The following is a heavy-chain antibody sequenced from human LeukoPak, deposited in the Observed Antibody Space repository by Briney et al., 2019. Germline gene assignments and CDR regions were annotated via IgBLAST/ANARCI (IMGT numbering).Heavy chain of an antibody. Sequence: ASEKVSCKASGYTFTGYDINWVRRATGQGLEWMGWMNPYNGNTGYAQKFEGRVIMTRDTSISTAYLELSSLTSEDTAVYYCARAAVNLHPNHYYYMDVWGKGTTVTVSS. J-gene: IGHJ6*03. CDR2: MNPYNGNT. V-gene: IGHV1-8*01. CDR1: GYTFTGYD. CDR3: ARAAVNLHPNHYYYMDV.